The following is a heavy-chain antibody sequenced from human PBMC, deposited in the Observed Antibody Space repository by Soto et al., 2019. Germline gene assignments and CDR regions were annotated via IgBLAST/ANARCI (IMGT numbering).Heavy chain of an antibody. CDR1: GFTFSSYA. J-gene: IGHJ4*02. CDR3: AKDSTPVVVVAATGFDY. Sequence: EVQLLESGGGLVQPGGSLRLSCAASGFTFSSYAMSWVRQAPGKGLEWVSAISGSGGSTYYADSVKGRFTIARDNSKNTLYLQMNSLRAEDTAVYYCAKDSTPVVVVAATGFDYWGQGTLVTVSS. V-gene: IGHV3-23*01. CDR2: ISGSGGST. D-gene: IGHD2-15*01.